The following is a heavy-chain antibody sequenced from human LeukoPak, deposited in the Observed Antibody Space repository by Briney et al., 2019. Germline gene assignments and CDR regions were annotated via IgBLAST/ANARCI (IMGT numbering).Heavy chain of an antibody. CDR3: ARARDGYSNFFDY. CDR1: GGSISSGSYY. CDR2: IYTGGTT. D-gene: IGHD5-24*01. J-gene: IGHJ4*02. V-gene: IGHV4-61*02. Sequence: SETLSLTCTVSGGSISSGSYYWSWIRQPAGKGLEWIGRIYTGGTTNYNPSLKSRVTISVDTSKNQFSLELSSVTAADTAVYFCARARDGYSNFFDYWGQGTLVSVSS.